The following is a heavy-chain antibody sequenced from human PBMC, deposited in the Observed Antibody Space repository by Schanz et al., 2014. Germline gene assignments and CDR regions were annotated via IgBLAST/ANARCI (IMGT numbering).Heavy chain of an antibody. CDR2: INTGSGNT. D-gene: IGHD3-3*01. J-gene: IGHJ4*02. Sequence: QVQLVQSGAEVEKPEASVKVSCKASEYSFTSYSMHWVRQAPGQRLEWMGWINTGSGNTKYPQKLQGRVTMTTDTSTSTAYMELRSLRSDDTAVYYCARSAGRDFWSGYYTRFDYWGQGTLXTVSS. V-gene: IGHV1-3*04. CDR3: ARSAGRDFWSGYYTRFDY. CDR1: EYSFTSYS.